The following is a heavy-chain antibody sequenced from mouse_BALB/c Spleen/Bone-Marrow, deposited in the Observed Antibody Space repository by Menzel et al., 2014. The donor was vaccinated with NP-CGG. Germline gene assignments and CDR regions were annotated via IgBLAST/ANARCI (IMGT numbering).Heavy chain of an antibody. Sequence: VQLVESGAEPVRPGSSVKISCKASGYASSSYWMNWVKQRPGQGLEWIGQIYPGDDDTNFNGKFKGKATLTADKSSSTVYMQLSSLTSEDSAVYFCAKGKDGGSPYFDVWGAGTTVTVSS. J-gene: IGHJ1*01. D-gene: IGHD2-3*01. CDR2: IYPGDDDT. CDR3: AKGKDGGSPYFDV. CDR1: GYASSSYW. V-gene: IGHV1-80*01.